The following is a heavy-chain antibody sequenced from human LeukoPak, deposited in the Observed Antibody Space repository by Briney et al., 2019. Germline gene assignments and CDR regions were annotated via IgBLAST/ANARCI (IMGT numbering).Heavy chain of an antibody. Sequence: SVKVSCKASGGTFSSYAISWVRQAPRQGLEWMGGIIPIFGTANYAQKFQGRVTITADESTSTAYMELSSLRSEDTAVYYCARGLIGMAAPGWFDAWGQGTLVTVSS. CDR3: ARGLIGMAAPGWFDA. V-gene: IGHV1-69*13. CDR1: GGTFSSYA. J-gene: IGHJ5*02. CDR2: IIPIFGTA. D-gene: IGHD3-16*01.